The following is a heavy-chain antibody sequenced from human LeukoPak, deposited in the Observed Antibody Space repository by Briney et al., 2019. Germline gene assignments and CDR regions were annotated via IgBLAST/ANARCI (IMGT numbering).Heavy chain of an antibody. CDR2: IIPIFGTA. Sequence: SVNVSCKASGGTFSSYAISWVRQAPGQGLEWMGGIIPIFGTANYAQKFQGRVTITADESTSTAYMELSSLRSEDTAVYYCARGSRDGYNLGVDYWGQGTLVTVSS. J-gene: IGHJ4*02. V-gene: IGHV1-69*13. D-gene: IGHD5-24*01. CDR3: ARGSRDGYNLGVDY. CDR1: GGTFSSYA.